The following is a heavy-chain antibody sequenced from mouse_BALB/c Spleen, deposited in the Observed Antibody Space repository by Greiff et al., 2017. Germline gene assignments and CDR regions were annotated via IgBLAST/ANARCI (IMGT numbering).Heavy chain of an antibody. J-gene: IGHJ4*01. D-gene: IGHD1-1*01. CDR1: GFTFSSYG. Sequence: EVQRVESGGDLVKPGGSLKLSCAASGFTFSSYGMSWVRQTPDKRLEWVATISSGGSYTYYPDSVKGRFTISRDNAKNTLYLQMSSLKSEDTAMYYCARALITTVDNYAMDYWGQGTSVTVSS. CDR3: ARALITTVDNYAMDY. V-gene: IGHV5-6*01. CDR2: ISSGGSYT.